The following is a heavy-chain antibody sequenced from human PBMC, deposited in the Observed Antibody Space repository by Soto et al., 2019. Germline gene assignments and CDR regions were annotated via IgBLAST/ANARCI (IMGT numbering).Heavy chain of an antibody. CDR3: AHPRGYGVFDAYDI. Sequence: GSLRLSCVASGFTFSTYAMSWVRQAPGKGLEWVSALTPSGGETYYADSVKGRFTISRDNSMNALYLQMNCLRIEDTALYYCAHPRGYGVFDAYDIWGQGTMVTVSS. D-gene: IGHD4-17*01. V-gene: IGHV3-23*01. CDR2: LTPSGGET. CDR1: GFTFSTYA. J-gene: IGHJ3*02.